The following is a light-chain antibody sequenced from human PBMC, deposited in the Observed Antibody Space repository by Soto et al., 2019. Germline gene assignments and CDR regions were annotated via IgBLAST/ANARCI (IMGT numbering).Light chain of an antibody. CDR3: QQYDTYPYV. CDR2: DGS. Sequence: IQMTQSPSTLPASVGDRVTITCRASQSIRGWLAWYQQKPGKAPSLLIYDGSSLQSGVPSRFSGRGSGTLFTLTISSLQPNDFASYYCQQYDTYPYVFGQGTKVEIK. V-gene: IGKV1-5*01. CDR1: QSIRGW. J-gene: IGKJ2*01.